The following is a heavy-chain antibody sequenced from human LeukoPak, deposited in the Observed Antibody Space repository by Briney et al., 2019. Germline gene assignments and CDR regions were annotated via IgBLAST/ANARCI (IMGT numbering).Heavy chain of an antibody. V-gene: IGHV1-8*02. CDR1: GYTFTGYY. CDR2: MNPNSGNT. J-gene: IGHJ3*02. D-gene: IGHD1-26*01. Sequence: GASVKVSCKASGYTFTGYYMHWVRQAPGQGLEWMGWMNPNSGNTGYAQKFQGRVTMTRNTSISTAYMELSSLRSEDTAVYYCARIVEWELLPGDAFDIWGQGTMVTVSS. CDR3: ARIVEWELLPGDAFDI.